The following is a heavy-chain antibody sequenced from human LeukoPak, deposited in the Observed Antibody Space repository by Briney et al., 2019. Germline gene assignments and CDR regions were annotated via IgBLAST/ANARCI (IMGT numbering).Heavy chain of an antibody. CDR2: MNPNSGNT. Sequence: PLASVKVSCKASGYTFTNYDINWVRQATGQGLEWMGWMNPNSGNTGYAQKFQGRVTMTRNTSISTAYMELSSLRSEDTAVYYCARGGSSSRGPPLDYWGQGTLVTVSS. CDR3: ARGGSSSRGPPLDY. D-gene: IGHD3-10*01. V-gene: IGHV1-8*01. J-gene: IGHJ4*02. CDR1: GYTFTNYD.